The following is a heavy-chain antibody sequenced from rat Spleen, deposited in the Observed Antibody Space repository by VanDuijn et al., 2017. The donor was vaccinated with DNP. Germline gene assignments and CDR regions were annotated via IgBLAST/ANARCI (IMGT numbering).Heavy chain of an antibody. CDR2: INTDGGST. V-gene: IGHV5-25*01. J-gene: IGHJ4*01. D-gene: IGHD3-8*01. Sequence: EVQLVESGGGLVQPGRSMKLSCAASGFTFSHYYMAWVRQAPTKGLEWVASINTDGGSTYYPDSVKGRFTISRDNAENTVYLQMNSLRSEDTATYYCAKRSLDAWGQGTSVTVSS. CDR1: GFTFSHYY. CDR3: AKRSLDA.